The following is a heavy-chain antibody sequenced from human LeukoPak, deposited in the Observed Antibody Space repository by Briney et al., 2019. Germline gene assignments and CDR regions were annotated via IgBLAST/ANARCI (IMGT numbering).Heavy chain of an antibody. V-gene: IGHV3-23*01. CDR3: AKDLQDIVVVPAAMDV. D-gene: IGHD2-2*01. CDR2: ISGSGGST. Sequence: GGSLRLSCAASGFTFSSYAMGWVRQAPGKGLEWVSAISGSGGSTYYADSVKGRFTISRDNSKNTPYLQMNSLRAEDTAVYYCAKDLQDIVVVPAAMDVWGKGTTVTVSS. CDR1: GFTFSSYA. J-gene: IGHJ6*04.